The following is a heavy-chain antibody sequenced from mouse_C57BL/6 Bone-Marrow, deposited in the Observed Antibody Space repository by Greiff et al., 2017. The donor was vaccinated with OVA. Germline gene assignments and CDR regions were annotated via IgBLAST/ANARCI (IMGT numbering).Heavy chain of an antibody. CDR2: IRLKSDNYAT. CDR3: TGGYGSSYRFAY. J-gene: IGHJ3*01. V-gene: IGHV6-3*01. Sequence: EVKLQESGGGLVQPGGSMKLSCVASGFTFSNYWMNWVRQSPEKGLEWVAQIRLKSDNYATHYAESVKGRFTISRDDSKSSVYLQMNNLRAEDTGIYYCTGGYGSSYRFAYWGQGTLVTVSA. CDR1: GFTFSNYW. D-gene: IGHD1-1*01.